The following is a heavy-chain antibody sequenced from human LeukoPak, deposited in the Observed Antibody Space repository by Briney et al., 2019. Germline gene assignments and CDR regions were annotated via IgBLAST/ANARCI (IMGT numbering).Heavy chain of an antibody. CDR1: GFTFSSYW. V-gene: IGHV3-30*02. CDR2: IRYDGSNK. D-gene: IGHD2-2*01. J-gene: IGHJ6*03. CDR3: AKVPPPAYFLYYYYYMDV. Sequence: PGGSLRLSCAASGFTFSSYWMSWVRQAPGKGLEWVAFIRYDGSNKYYADSVKGRFTISRDNSKNTLYLQMNSLRAEDTAVYYCAKVPPPAYFLYYYYYMDVWGKGTTVTISS.